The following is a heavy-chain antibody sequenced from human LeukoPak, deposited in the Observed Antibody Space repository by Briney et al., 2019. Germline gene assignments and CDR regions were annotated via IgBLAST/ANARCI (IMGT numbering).Heavy chain of an antibody. D-gene: IGHD3-16*02. Sequence: PSETLSLTCAVYGGSFSGYYWSWIRQPPGKGLEWIGKINHSGSTNYNPSLKSRVTISVDTSKNQFSLKLSSVTAADTAVYYCARGVIYDYVWGSYRGYYFDYWGQGTLVTVSS. CDR1: GGSFSGYY. V-gene: IGHV4-34*01. J-gene: IGHJ4*02. CDR3: ARGVIYDYVWGSYRGYYFDY. CDR2: INHSGST.